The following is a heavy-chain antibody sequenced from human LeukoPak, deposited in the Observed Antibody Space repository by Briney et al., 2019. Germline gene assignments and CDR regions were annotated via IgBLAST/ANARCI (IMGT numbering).Heavy chain of an antibody. Sequence: SETLSLTCAVYGGSFSGYYWSWIRQPPGKGLEWIGEINHSGSTNYNSSLKSRLTISVDTSKNQFPLKLSSVTAADRAVYYCARLGGSGRARPLVYYYMDVWGKGTTVTISS. V-gene: IGHV4-34*01. J-gene: IGHJ6*03. CDR3: ARLGGSGRARPLVYYYMDV. CDR1: GGSFSGYY. CDR2: INHSGST. D-gene: IGHD3-10*01.